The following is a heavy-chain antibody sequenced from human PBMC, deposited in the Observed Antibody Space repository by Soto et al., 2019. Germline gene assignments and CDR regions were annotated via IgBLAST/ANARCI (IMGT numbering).Heavy chain of an antibody. CDR3: ARGIQTRGLYGDYTMGGMDV. V-gene: IGHV4-31*01. CDR2: IYYSGST. J-gene: IGHJ6*02. D-gene: IGHD4-17*01. Sequence: QVQLQESGPGLVKPSQTLSLTCTVSGGSISSGGYYWSWIRQHPGKGLEWIGYIYYSGSTYYNPSPKSAVTISVDTSKNQFSLKLSSVTAADTAVYYCARGIQTRGLYGDYTMGGMDVWGQGTTVTVSS. CDR1: GGSISSGGYY.